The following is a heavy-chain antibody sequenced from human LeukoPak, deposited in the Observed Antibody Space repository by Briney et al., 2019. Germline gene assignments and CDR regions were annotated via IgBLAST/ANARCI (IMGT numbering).Heavy chain of an antibody. CDR2: ISGTGGST. D-gene: IGHD3-9*01. V-gene: IGHV3-23*01. CDR1: GFTFSTYA. J-gene: IGHJ4*02. CDR3: AKGYYFDILSGYSSLDS. Sequence: GGSLRLSCAASGFTFSTYAMTWVRQAPGKGLEWVSLISGTGGSTYYADSVKGRFTISRDNSKNTLYLQMNSLRAEDTAAYYCAKGYYFDILSGYSSLDSWGQGTLVTVSS.